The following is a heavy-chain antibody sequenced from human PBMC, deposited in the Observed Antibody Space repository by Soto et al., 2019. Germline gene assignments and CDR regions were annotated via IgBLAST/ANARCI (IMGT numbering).Heavy chain of an antibody. J-gene: IGHJ4*02. CDR2: INHSGST. Sequence: QVQLQQWGAGLLKPSETLSLTCAVYGGSFSGYYWSWIRQPPGKGLEWIGEINHSGSTNYNPSLKSRVTISVDTSKNQFSLKLSSVTAADTAVYYCARVAPLRGVRAIDYWGQGTLVTVSS. CDR3: ARVAPLRGVRAIDY. CDR1: GGSFSGYY. D-gene: IGHD3-3*01. V-gene: IGHV4-34*01.